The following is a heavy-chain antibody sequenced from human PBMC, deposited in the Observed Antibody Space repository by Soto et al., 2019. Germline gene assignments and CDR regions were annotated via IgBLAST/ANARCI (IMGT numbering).Heavy chain of an antibody. CDR3: ERDAKGSSGDHFDY. CDR2: ISSSSSTI. J-gene: IGHJ4*02. CDR1: GFTFTSHS. D-gene: IGHD1-1*01. V-gene: IGHV3-48*02. Sequence: EVQLVESGGGLVQPGGPLRLSCAASGFTFTSHSMNWVRQAPGKGLEWVSYISSSSSTIYYANSVKGRFTISRDNAKNSLYLQMNSLRDEDTAVYYCERDAKGSSGDHFDYWGQGTLVTVSS.